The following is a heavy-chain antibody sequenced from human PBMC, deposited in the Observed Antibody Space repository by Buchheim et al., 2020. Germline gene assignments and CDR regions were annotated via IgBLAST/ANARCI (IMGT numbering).Heavy chain of an antibody. J-gene: IGHJ5*02. D-gene: IGHD5-18*01. CDR3: ARDLGYSYANWFDP. CDR2: IYYSGRT. CDR1: GGSISSYY. V-gene: IGHV4-59*01. Sequence: QVQLQESGPGLVKPSETLSLTCTVSGGSISSYYWSWIRQPPRKGLEWIGYIYYSGRTNHNPSLKSRVPISVDTSKNQFSLKLSSVTAADTAVYYWARDLGYSYANWFDPWGQGTL.